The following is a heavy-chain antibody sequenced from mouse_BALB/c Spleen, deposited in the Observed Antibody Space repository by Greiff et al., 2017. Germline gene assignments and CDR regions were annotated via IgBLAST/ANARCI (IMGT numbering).Heavy chain of an antibody. CDR1: GFTFSNYW. CDR3: TRYGYVVRPYAMDY. CDR2: IRLKSNNYAT. V-gene: IGHV6-6*02. D-gene: IGHD2-2*01. Sequence: EVQLVESGGGLVQPGGSMKLSCVASGFTFSNYWMNWVRQSPEKGLEWVAEIRLKSNNYATHYAESVKGRFTISRDDSKSSVYLQMNNLRAEDTGIYYCTRYGYVVRPYAMDYWGQGTSVTVSS. J-gene: IGHJ4*01.